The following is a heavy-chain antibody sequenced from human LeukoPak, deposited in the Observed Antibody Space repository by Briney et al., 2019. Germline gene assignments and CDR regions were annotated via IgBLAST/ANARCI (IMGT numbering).Heavy chain of an antibody. D-gene: IGHD1-26*01. J-gene: IGHJ4*02. CDR3: AILGGIVGATRFDY. CDR1: GFTFSSYG. Sequence: GGSLRLSCAASGFTFSSYGMHWVRQAPGKGLEWVAFIRYDGSNKYYADSVKGRFTISRDNSKNTLYLQMNSLRAEDTVVYYCAILGGIVGATRFDYWGQGTLVTVSS. V-gene: IGHV3-30*02. CDR2: IRYDGSNK.